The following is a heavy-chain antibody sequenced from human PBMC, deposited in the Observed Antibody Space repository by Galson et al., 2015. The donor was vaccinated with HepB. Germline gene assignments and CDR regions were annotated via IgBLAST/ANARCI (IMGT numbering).Heavy chain of an antibody. D-gene: IGHD6-19*01. CDR3: ARTYIAVAGRWFDC. V-gene: IGHV7-4-1*02. CDR1: GYTFSSYA. Sequence: SVKVSCKASGYTFSSYAMNWVRQAPGQGLEWMGWINTNTGNPTYAQGFTGRFVFSLDTSVNTAYMQINSLKTEDTAVYYCARTYIAVAGRWFDCWGQGTLVTVSS. CDR2: INTNTGNP. J-gene: IGHJ4*02.